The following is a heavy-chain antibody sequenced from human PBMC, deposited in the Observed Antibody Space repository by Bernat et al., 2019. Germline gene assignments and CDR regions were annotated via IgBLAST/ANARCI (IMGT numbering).Heavy chain of an antibody. CDR3: ARERRYCSGGSCYYYMDV. CDR1: GFTFSSYE. V-gene: IGHV3-48*03. Sequence: EVQLLESGGGLVQPGGSLRLSCAASGFTFSSYEMNWVRQAPGKGLEWVSYISSSGSTIYYADSVKGRFTISRDNARNSLYLQMNSLRAEDTAVYYCARERRYCSGGSCYYYMDVWGKGTTVTVSS. D-gene: IGHD2-15*01. J-gene: IGHJ6*03. CDR2: ISSSGSTI.